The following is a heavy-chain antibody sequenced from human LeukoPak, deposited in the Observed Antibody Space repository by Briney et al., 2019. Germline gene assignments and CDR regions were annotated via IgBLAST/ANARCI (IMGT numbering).Heavy chain of an antibody. CDR1: GFTFSSYS. J-gene: IGHJ4*02. CDR3: AKSPHPGEEFDY. V-gene: IGHV3-21*04. CDR2: ISSSSSYI. D-gene: IGHD3-10*01. Sequence: GRSLRLSCAASGFTFSSYSMNWVRQAPGKGLEWVSTISSSSSYIYYADSVKGRFTISRDNAKNSLYLQMNSLRAEDTALYYCAKSPHPGEEFDYWGQGTLVTVSS.